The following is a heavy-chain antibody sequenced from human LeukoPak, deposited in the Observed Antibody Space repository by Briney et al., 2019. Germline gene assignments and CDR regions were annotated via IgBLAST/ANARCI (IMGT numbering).Heavy chain of an antibody. Sequence: ASVKVSCKASGYTFTGYYMHWVRQAPGQGLEWMGRIDPNSGVTNYAQKFQGRVTMTRDTSLSTAYVDLSSLRSDDTAVYYCARGYYESSGTFDYWGQGTLVTVSS. D-gene: IGHD3-22*01. CDR2: IDPNSGVT. J-gene: IGHJ4*02. V-gene: IGHV1-2*06. CDR3: ARGYYESSGTFDY. CDR1: GYTFTGYY.